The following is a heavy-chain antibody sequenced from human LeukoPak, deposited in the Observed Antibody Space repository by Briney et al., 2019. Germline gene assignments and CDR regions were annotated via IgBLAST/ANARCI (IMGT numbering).Heavy chain of an antibody. Sequence: GGSLRLSCAASGFTFSSYWMSWVRQAPGKGLEWVANIKQDGSEKYYVDSVKGRFTISRDNAKNSLYLQMNSLRAEDTAVYYCARVGYDILTGYLPYYYYGMDVWGQGTTVTVSS. CDR3: ARVGYDILTGYLPYYYYGMDV. CDR1: GFTFSSYW. J-gene: IGHJ6*02. CDR2: IKQDGSEK. D-gene: IGHD3-9*01. V-gene: IGHV3-7*01.